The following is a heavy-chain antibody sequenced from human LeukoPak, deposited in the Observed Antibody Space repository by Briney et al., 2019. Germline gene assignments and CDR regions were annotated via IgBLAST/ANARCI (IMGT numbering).Heavy chain of an antibody. CDR1: GYTFTGYY. D-gene: IGHD3-3*01. J-gene: IGHJ6*02. CDR2: INPNSGGT. V-gene: IGHV1-2*02. Sequence: ASVKVSCKASGYTFTGYYMHWVRQAPGQGLEWMGWINPNSGGTNYAQKFQGRVTMTRDTSISTAYMELSRLRSDDTAVYYCARWSPAETYYYYGMDVWGQGTTVTVSS. CDR3: ARWSPAETYYYYGMDV.